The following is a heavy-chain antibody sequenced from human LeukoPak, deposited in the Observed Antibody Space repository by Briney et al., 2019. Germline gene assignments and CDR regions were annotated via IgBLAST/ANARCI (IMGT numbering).Heavy chain of an antibody. J-gene: IGHJ4*02. D-gene: IGHD6-19*01. Sequence: NPGGSLRLSRAASGFTFSDYYMSWIRQAPGKGLEWVSYISSSGSTIYYADSVKGRFTISRDNAKNSLYLQMNSLRAEDTAVYYCARAHSNSIAVAGTFGYWGQGTLVTVSS. CDR1: GFTFSDYY. V-gene: IGHV3-11*04. CDR3: ARAHSNSIAVAGTFGY. CDR2: ISSSGSTI.